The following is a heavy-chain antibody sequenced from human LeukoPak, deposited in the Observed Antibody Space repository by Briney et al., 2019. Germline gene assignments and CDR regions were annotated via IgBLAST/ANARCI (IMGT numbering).Heavy chain of an antibody. V-gene: IGHV3-7*03. J-gene: IGHJ4*02. CDR2: INEGGNEK. CDR1: GFTFRNYW. CDR3: ARGYSGYDPQWLPFDY. Sequence: PGGSLRLSCAASGFTFRNYWMSWVRQVPGKGLEWVVNINEGGNEKNYVDSVKGRFTASRDNAQNSLYLQMNSLRVEDTAVYYCARGYSGYDPQWLPFDYWGQGTLVTVSS. D-gene: IGHD5-12*01.